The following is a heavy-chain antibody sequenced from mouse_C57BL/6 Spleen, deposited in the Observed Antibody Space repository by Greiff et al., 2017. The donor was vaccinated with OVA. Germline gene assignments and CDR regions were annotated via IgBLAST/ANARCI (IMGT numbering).Heavy chain of an antibody. CDR1: GFTFSSYG. V-gene: IGHV5-6*01. D-gene: IGHD1-1*01. J-gene: IGHJ4*01. CDR2: ISSGGSYT. CDR3: ARPDYYGSSYYAMDY. Sequence: EVKLQESGGDLVKPGGSLKLSCAASGFTFSSYGMSWVRQTPDKRLEWVATISSGGSYTYYPDSVKGRFTISRDNAKNTLYLQMSSLKSEDTAMYYCARPDYYGSSYYAMDYWGQGTSVTVSS.